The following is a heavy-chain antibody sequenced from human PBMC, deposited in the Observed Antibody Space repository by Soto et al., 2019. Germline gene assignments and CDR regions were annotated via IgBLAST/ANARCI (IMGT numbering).Heavy chain of an antibody. CDR3: ARDYLSSKLSLSYFDF. V-gene: IGHV1-46*01. D-gene: IGHD2-2*01. CDR2: INPSGVSA. Sequence: QVQLVQSGAEVTRPGASVKVSCKASGYSFISHYIHWVRQAPGQGLEWRGFINPSGVSATLAQKFQGRVTMTRDTSTSTVYMELTILRSEDAAVYYCARDYLSSKLSLSYFDFWGQGTLVTVSS. CDR1: GYSFISHY. J-gene: IGHJ4*02.